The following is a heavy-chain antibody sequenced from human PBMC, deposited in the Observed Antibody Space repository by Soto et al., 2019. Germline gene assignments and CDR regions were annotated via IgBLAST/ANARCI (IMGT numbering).Heavy chain of an antibody. CDR1: GGSISSSNYY. J-gene: IGHJ5*02. CDR2: IYYSRST. CDR3: ASPHCISTSCYANWFDP. D-gene: IGHD2-2*01. Sequence: QLQLQESGPGLVKPSETLSLTCTVSGGSISSSNYYWAWIRQPPGKGLEWIGSIYYSRSTYYNPSLKSGVTMSVDTAKKQFSLKLSSVTAADTAVYYCASPHCISTSCYANWFDPWGQGTLVTVSS. V-gene: IGHV4-39*01.